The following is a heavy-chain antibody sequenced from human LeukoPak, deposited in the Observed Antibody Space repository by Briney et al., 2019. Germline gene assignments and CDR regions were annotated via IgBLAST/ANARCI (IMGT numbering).Heavy chain of an antibody. V-gene: IGHV1-8*01. CDR2: MNPNSGNT. CDR1: GYTFTSYD. CDR3: ARGGSFVYYDSSGYYDY. Sequence: ASVKVSCKASGYTFTSYDINWVRQATGQGLEWMGWMNPNSGNTGYAQKFQGRVTMTRNTSVSTAYMELSSLRSEDTAVYYCARGGSFVYYDSSGYYDYWGQGTLVTVSS. D-gene: IGHD3-22*01. J-gene: IGHJ4*02.